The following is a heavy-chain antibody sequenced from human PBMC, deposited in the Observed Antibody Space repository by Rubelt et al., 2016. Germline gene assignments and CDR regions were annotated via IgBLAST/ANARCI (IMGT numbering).Heavy chain of an antibody. CDR3: ARDGGWSGYYLLDY. D-gene: IGHD3-3*01. Sequence: EVQLVESGGGLVQPGGSLRLSCAASGFTFSSDWMSWVRQAPGKGLEWVANIKQDGSEKYYVDSVKGRFTISRDNAKNSLYLQMNNLRAEDTAVYYCARDGGWSGYYLLDYWGQRILVTVSS. CDR2: IKQDGSEK. J-gene: IGHJ4*02. CDR1: GFTFSSDW. V-gene: IGHV3-7*04.